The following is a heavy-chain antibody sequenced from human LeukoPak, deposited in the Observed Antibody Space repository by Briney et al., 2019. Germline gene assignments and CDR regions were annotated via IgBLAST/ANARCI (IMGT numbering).Heavy chain of an antibody. Sequence: GGSLRLSCAASGFTFSSYAMSWVRQAPGKGLEWVSAISGSGGSTYYADSVKGRFTISRDNSKNTLYLQMNSLRAEDTAVYYCAKHRPPLRFLEWFTGAFDIWGQGTMVTVSS. D-gene: IGHD3-3*01. CDR1: GFTFSSYA. J-gene: IGHJ3*02. V-gene: IGHV3-23*01. CDR2: ISGSGGST. CDR3: AKHRPPLRFLEWFTGAFDI.